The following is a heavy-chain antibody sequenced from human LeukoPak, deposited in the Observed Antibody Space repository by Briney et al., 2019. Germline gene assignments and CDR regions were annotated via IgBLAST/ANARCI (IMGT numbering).Heavy chain of an antibody. V-gene: IGHV4-34*01. J-gene: IGHJ4*02. Sequence: SETLSLTCAVYGGSFSGYYWRWIRQPPGNGLEWIGEINHSGSTNYNPSLKSRVTISVDTSKNQFSLKLSSVTAADTAVYYCARDLYTMVRGVMTDNWGQGSLVTVSS. CDR3: ARDLYTMVRGVMTDN. D-gene: IGHD3-10*01. CDR2: INHSGST. CDR1: GGSFSGYY.